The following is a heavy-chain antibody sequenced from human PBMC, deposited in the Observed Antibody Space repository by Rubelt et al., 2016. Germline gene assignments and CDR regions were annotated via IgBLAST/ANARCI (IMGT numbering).Heavy chain of an antibody. D-gene: IGHD6-6*01. CDR2: IGGGGST. V-gene: IGHV3-53*01. Sequence: EVQLVESGGGLIQPGGSLRLSCAVSGFTVSSNYMSWVRQAPGKGLEWVSTIGGGGSTYYADSVKGRFTISRDNSKNTLYLQMNSLRAEDTAVYYCAKEGSIADDYWGQGTLVTVSS. CDR3: AKEGSIADDY. CDR1: GFTVSSNY. J-gene: IGHJ4*02.